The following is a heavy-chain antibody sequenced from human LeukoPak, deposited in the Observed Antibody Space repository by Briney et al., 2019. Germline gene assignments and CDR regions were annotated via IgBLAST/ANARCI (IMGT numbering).Heavy chain of an antibody. J-gene: IGHJ6*02. CDR1: GGSISSSSYY. V-gene: IGHV4-61*05. Sequence: SETLSLTCTVSGGSISSSSYYWGWIRQSPGKGLEWIGLMYHSGSTNYNPSLKSRVIMSQDTSTNQFSLQVNSVTAADSAVYYCARSFRGYSQGYYYYAMDVWGQGTTVTVFS. CDR3: ARSFRGYSQGYYYYAMDV. D-gene: IGHD5-18*01. CDR2: MYHSGST.